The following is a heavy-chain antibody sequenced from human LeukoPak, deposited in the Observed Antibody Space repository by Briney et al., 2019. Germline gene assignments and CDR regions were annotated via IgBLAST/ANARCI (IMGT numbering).Heavy chain of an antibody. CDR2: IYYSGST. D-gene: IGHD3-22*01. CDR1: GGSNSSYY. V-gene: IGHV4-59*01. CDR3: ARPIYDSSGLEAFAI. Sequence: SETLSLTCTVSGGSNSSYYWSWIRQPPGKGLEWIGYIYYSGSTNYNPSLKSRVTISVDTSKNQFSLKLSSVTAADTAVYYCARPIYDSSGLEAFAIWGQGTMVTVSS. J-gene: IGHJ3*02.